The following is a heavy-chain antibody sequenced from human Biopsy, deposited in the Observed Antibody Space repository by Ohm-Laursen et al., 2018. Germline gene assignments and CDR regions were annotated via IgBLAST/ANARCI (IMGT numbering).Heavy chain of an antibody. CDR3: ARRGSGGRSFDH. J-gene: IGHJ4*02. CDR1: GGSISSFY. CDR2: ISDSGST. Sequence: GTLSLTCAVSGGSISSFYWTWIRQPPGKGPEWIGDISDSGSTNYKPSLKSRVIISVDTSKNQFSLNLSSVTAADTAVYYCARRGSGGRSFDHWGQGTPVTVSS. V-gene: IGHV4-59*08. D-gene: IGHD2-15*01.